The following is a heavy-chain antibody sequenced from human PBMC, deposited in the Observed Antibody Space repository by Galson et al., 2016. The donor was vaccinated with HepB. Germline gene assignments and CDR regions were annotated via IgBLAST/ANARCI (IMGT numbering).Heavy chain of an antibody. Sequence: SLRLSCAGSGFTFRNYHMNWVRQTPGKGLEWVSSISSGSAYTYYANSVKGRFSIFRDNAKNSLYLQMNSLRVVDTAVYYCARLGDNYGHAIDIWGQGTMVTVSS. CDR3: ARLGDNYGHAIDI. CDR2: ISSGSAYT. D-gene: IGHD3-10*01. CDR1: GFTFRNYH. J-gene: IGHJ3*02. V-gene: IGHV3-21*01.